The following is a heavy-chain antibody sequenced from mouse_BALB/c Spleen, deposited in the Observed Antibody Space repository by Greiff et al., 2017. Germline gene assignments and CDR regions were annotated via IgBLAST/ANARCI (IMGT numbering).Heavy chain of an antibody. CDR3: ARAQADYYGSSFWYFDV. D-gene: IGHD1-1*01. Sequence: QVQLQQSGPELVRPGVSVKISCKGSGYTFTDYAMHWVKQSHAKSLEWIGVISTYYGNTNYNQKFKGKATMTVDKSSSTAYMELARLTSEESAIYYCARAQADYYGSSFWYFDVWGAGTTVTVSS. CDR1: GYTFTDYA. J-gene: IGHJ1*01. CDR2: ISTYYGNT. V-gene: IGHV1-67*01.